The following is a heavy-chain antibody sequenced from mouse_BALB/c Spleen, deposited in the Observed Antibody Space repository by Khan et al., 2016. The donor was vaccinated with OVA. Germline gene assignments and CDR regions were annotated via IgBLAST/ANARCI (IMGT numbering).Heavy chain of an antibody. Sequence: EVELVESGGDLVKPGGSLKLSCAASGFTFSTYGMSWVRQTPDKRMEWIATISTGGSYTYYPDSVKGRFTISRDNAKNPLYLQMSSLKSEETAMYYCARLADYYDSEGFAYWGQGTLVTVSA. CDR3: ARLADYYDSEGFAY. CDR2: ISTGGSYT. CDR1: GFTFSTYG. V-gene: IGHV5-6*01. D-gene: IGHD1-1*01. J-gene: IGHJ3*01.